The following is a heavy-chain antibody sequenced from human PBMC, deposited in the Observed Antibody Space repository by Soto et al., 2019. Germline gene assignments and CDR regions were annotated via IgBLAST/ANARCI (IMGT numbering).Heavy chain of an antibody. D-gene: IGHD4-17*01. J-gene: IGHJ4*02. V-gene: IGHV3-23*01. CDR3: AKDLYGDYGGVHY. Sequence: EVQLLDSGGGLVQPGGSLRLSCAASGFTFSTYAMSWVRQAPGKGLEWVSTITGSGSSTYYADSVKGRFTISRDNSKNTLSLQMNSLRAEDTGVYYCAKDLYGDYGGVHYWGQGTLVTGSS. CDR2: ITGSGSST. CDR1: GFTFSTYA.